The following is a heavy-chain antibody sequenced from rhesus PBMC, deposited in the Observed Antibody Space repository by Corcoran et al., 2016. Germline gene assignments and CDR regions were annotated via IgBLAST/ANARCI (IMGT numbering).Heavy chain of an antibody. CDR3: ASVVAAAGPDY. V-gene: IGHV4-93*01. CDR2: IYGSGGST. Sequence: QVQLQESGPAVVKPSETLSLTCAVSGGSISSSNWWSWIRQSPGKGLEWIWGIYGSGGSTEYNPSLKSRVTISKDTSKNKCSRKLSSVTAADTAVYYCASVVAAAGPDYWGQGVLVTVSS. CDR1: GGSISSSNW. D-gene: IGHD6-25*01. J-gene: IGHJ4*01.